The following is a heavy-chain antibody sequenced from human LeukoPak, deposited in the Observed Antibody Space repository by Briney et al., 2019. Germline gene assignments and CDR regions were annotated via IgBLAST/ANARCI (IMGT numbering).Heavy chain of an antibody. CDR1: GSTFGNYY. CDR3: ARAMVATNYDAFDI. Sequence: GGSLRLSCAASGSTFGNYYMSWVRQAPGKGLEWVANIKQDGSEKYYVDSVKGRFTISRDNAKNSLYLQMNSLRAEDTAVYYCARAMVATNYDAFDIWGQGTMVTVSS. J-gene: IGHJ3*02. V-gene: IGHV3-7*03. CDR2: IKQDGSEK. D-gene: IGHD5-12*01.